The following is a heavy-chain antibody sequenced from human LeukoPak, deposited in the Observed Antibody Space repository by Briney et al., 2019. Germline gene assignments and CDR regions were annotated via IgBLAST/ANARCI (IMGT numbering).Heavy chain of an antibody. V-gene: IGHV4-30-2*01. CDR2: IYHSGST. D-gene: IGHD3-22*01. Sequence: SQTLSLTCAVSGGSISSGGYSWSWIRQPPGKGLEWIGYIYHSGSTYYNPSLKSRVTISVDRSKNQFSLKLSSVTAADTAVYYCARGYYYDSSGYSLTPYTSYAFDIWGQGTMVTVSS. J-gene: IGHJ3*02. CDR3: ARGYYYDSSGYSLTPYTSYAFDI. CDR1: GGSISSGGYS.